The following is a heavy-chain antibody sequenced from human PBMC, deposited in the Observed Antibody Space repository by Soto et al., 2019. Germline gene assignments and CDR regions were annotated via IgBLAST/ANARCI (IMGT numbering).Heavy chain of an antibody. CDR1: GFTFSRHA. Sequence: EVQLLESGGNLVQPGGSLRLSCAASGFTFSRHAMSWVRQAPGEGLEWVSTLDAGGTTYYADSVKGRFTISRDNARNTLSLQMNSLRVEDTAVYYCAKDPRAYSTHMGYFSDHWGQGTLVTVSS. V-gene: IGHV3-23*01. J-gene: IGHJ4*02. CDR2: LDAGGTT. CDR3: AKDPRAYSTHMGYFSDH. D-gene: IGHD6-13*01.